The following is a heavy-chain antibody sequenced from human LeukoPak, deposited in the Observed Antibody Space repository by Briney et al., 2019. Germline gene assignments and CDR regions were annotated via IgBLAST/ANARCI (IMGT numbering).Heavy chain of an antibody. Sequence: PGGSLRLSCAASGFTFSSNYMSWVRQAPGKGLEGVSYISSSGSTIYYADSVKGRFTISRDNAKNSLYLQMNSLRAEDTAVYYCAELGITMIGGVWGKGTTVTISS. CDR3: AELGITMIGGV. J-gene: IGHJ6*04. CDR2: ISSSGSTI. CDR1: GFTFSSNY. D-gene: IGHD3-10*02. V-gene: IGHV3-11*04.